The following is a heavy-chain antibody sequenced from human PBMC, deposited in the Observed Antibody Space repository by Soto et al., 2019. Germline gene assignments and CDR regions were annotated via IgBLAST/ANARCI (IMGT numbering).Heavy chain of an antibody. Sequence: GGSLRLSCSASGFIFSNYWMSWVRQAPGKGLEWVANIKQGGNEKYYVDSVKGRFTISRDNPKNLLYLQMSSLRADDTAVYYCALTEGSGTNYPTTFDSWGQGTLVTVSS. V-gene: IGHV3-7*01. CDR3: ALTEGSGTNYPTTFDS. CDR2: IKQGGNEK. D-gene: IGHD3-10*01. J-gene: IGHJ4*02. CDR1: GFIFSNYW.